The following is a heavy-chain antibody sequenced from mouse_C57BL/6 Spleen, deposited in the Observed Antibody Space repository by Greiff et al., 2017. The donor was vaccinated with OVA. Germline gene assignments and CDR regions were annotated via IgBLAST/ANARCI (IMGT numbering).Heavy chain of an antibody. Sequence: EVQLQQSGPELVKPGASVKLSCKASGYTFTDYWMNWVKQRPGQSLEWIGEINPSNGCTNYKQKFKGKATLTVDKSSSTADMELRSLTSEDSAVYYCARRNWDGEGFDYWGQGTTLTVSS. J-gene: IGHJ2*01. CDR2: INPSNGCT. D-gene: IGHD4-1*01. V-gene: IGHV1-26*01. CDR1: GYTFTDYW. CDR3: ARRNWDGEGFDY.